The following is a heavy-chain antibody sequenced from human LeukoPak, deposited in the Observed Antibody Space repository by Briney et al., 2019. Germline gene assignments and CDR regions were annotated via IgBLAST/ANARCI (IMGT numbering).Heavy chain of an antibody. V-gene: IGHV3-23*01. D-gene: IGHD3-10*01. CDR3: AKLGGNYGSGSYQAFDI. CDR1: GFTFSSYA. J-gene: IGHJ3*02. CDR2: ISGRGNDA. Sequence: GGSLRLSCAASGFTFSSYAMGWVRQAPGKGLEWVSGISGRGNDAFHADSVKGRFTISRDNSKNTLYLQMNSLRAEDTAVYYCAKLGGNYGSGSYQAFDIWGQGTMVTVSS.